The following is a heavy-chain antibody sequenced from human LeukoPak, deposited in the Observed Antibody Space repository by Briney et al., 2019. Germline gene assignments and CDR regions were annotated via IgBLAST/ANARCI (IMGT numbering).Heavy chain of an antibody. Sequence: PGGSLRLSCAASGFTVSSNYMGWVRQAPGKGLEWVSVIYSGGSTYYADSVKGRFTISRDNSKNTLYLQMNSLRAEDTAVYYCARDSAYGSGSYDYWGQGTLVTVSS. J-gene: IGHJ4*02. CDR1: GFTVSSNY. V-gene: IGHV3-53*01. CDR3: ARDSAYGSGSYDY. D-gene: IGHD3-10*01. CDR2: IYSGGST.